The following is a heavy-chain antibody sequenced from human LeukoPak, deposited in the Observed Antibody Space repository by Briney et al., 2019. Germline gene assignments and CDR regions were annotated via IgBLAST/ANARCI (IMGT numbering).Heavy chain of an antibody. CDR1: GFTFSTYS. D-gene: IGHD5-24*01. CDR2: ISSSDSTI. CDR3: ARTIEMATISYFDY. V-gene: IGHV3-48*04. J-gene: IGHJ4*02. Sequence: PGGSLRLSCAASGFTFSTYSMNWVRQAPGKGLEWVSYISSSDSTIYYADSVKGRFTISRDNAKNSLYLQMNSLRAGDTAVYYCARTIEMATISYFDYWGQGTLVTVSP.